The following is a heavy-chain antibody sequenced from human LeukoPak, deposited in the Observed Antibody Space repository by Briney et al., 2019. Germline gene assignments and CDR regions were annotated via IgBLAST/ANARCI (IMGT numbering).Heavy chain of an antibody. CDR2: TYYRSKWYN. CDR3: ARNGGSSGAQDY. Sequence: SQTLSLTCAISGDSVSSNSAAWNWIRQSPSRGLELLGRTYYRSKWYNDYAVSVKSLITINPDTSKNQFSLQLNSVTPEDTAVYYCARNGGSSGAQDYWGQGTLVTVSS. CDR1: GDSVSSNSAA. V-gene: IGHV6-1*01. J-gene: IGHJ4*02. D-gene: IGHD6-6*01.